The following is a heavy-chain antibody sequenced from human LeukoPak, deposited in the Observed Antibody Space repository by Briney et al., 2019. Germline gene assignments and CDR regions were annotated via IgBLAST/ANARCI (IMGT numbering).Heavy chain of an antibody. Sequence: ASVKVSCMASGYSFPSYGISWVRQAPGQGVGWMGWISAYNGNTNYAQKLQGRVTMTTDTSMSTAYMELRSLRSDDTAVYYCAIYRYSGPIDYWGQGTLVTVSS. V-gene: IGHV1-18*04. J-gene: IGHJ4*02. CDR3: AIYRYSGPIDY. D-gene: IGHD1-26*01. CDR1: GYSFPSYG. CDR2: ISAYNGNT.